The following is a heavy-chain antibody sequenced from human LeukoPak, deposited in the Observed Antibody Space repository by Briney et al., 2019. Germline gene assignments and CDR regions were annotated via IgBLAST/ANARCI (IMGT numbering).Heavy chain of an antibody. J-gene: IGHJ4*02. V-gene: IGHV3-30*03. D-gene: IGHD1-26*01. Sequence: PGGSLRLSCAASGFTFSSYGMHWVRQAPGKGLEWVAVISYDGSNKYYADSVKGRFTISRDNSKNTLYLQMNSLRAEDTAVYYCARDYGSGGSYLDYWGQGTLVTVSS. CDR2: ISYDGSNK. CDR1: GFTFSSYG. CDR3: ARDYGSGGSYLDY.